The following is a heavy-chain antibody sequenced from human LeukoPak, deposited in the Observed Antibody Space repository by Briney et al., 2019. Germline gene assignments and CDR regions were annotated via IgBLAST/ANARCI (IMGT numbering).Heavy chain of an antibody. V-gene: IGHV3-23*01. D-gene: IGHD6-13*01. CDR1: ALTLSSYS. J-gene: IGHJ4*02. CDR2: VHGGGGGT. CDR3: AKQLAGSAAWYSLHYDF. Sequence: GESLSLSSIASALTLSSYSMSWVRQAPGRGREWVSGVHGGGGGTYYAVSVKGRFSISGDNSKDRLYLQMNGLRGEDTGVYFCAKQLAGSAAWYSLHYDFWGQGTLVTVSS.